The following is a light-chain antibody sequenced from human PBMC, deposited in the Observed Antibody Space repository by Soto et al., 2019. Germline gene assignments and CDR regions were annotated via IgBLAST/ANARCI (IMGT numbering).Light chain of an antibody. J-gene: IGLJ2*01. V-gene: IGLV2-14*01. CDR2: EVS. CDR1: NSDLGSYNF. CDR3: SSYAGSNTVI. Sequence: QSALTQPASVSGSPGQSITISCTGTNSDLGSYNFVSWYQHHPGKAPKLMIYEVSNRPSGVSDRFSGSKSGNTASLTISGLQVEDESLYYCSSYAGSNTVIFGGGTKVTVL.